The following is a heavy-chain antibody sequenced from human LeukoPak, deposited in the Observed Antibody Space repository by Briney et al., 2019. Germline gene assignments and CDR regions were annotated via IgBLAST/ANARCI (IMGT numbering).Heavy chain of an antibody. D-gene: IGHD3-16*01. J-gene: IGHJ4*02. CDR2: INPDTGDT. V-gene: IGHV1-2*02. Sequence: ASVKVSCKASGYTFTGHYIHWVRQAPGQGLEWMGSINPDTGDTNYAEKSLGRVTMTRDTSISTAYLEIPSLTSDDTAVYFCAIQLWDFWGQGSLITVSS. CDR1: GYTFTGHY. CDR3: AIQLWDF.